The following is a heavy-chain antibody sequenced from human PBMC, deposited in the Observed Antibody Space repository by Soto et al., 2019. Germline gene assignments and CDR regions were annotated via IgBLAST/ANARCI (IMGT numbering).Heavy chain of an antibody. CDR1: GYTFTSYG. D-gene: IGHD6-19*01. V-gene: IGHV1-18*04. CDR2: ISAYNGNT. CDR3: ARDFSGWSLVGYYYYGMDV. Sequence: ASAQVSCKASGYTFTSYGISWVRQAQGQGLEWMGWISAYNGNTHYAQKVQGRVTMTIDTPTSTAYMDLRSLRSDDTAVYYCARDFSGWSLVGYYYYGMDVWGQGTTVTVSS. J-gene: IGHJ6*02.